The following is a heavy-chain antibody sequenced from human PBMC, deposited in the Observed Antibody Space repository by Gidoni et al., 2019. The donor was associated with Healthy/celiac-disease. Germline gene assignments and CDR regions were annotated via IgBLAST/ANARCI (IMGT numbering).Heavy chain of an antibody. CDR1: GGSISSYY. V-gene: IGHV4-59*01. Sequence: QVQLQESGPGLVKPSETLSLTCTVSGGSISSYYWSWIRQPPGKGLEWIGYIYYSGSTNYNPSLKSRVTISVDTSKNQFSLKLSSVTAADTAVYYCARVPGGFGLIMDVWGQGTTVTVSS. D-gene: IGHD3-10*01. CDR2: IYYSGST. J-gene: IGHJ6*02. CDR3: ARVPGGFGLIMDV.